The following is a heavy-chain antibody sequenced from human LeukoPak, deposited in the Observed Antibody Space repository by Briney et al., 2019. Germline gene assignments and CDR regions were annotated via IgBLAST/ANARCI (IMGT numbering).Heavy chain of an antibody. V-gene: IGHV1-18*01. Sequence: GAPVKVSCKASGYTFTSYGISWVRQAPGQGLEWMGWISAYNGNTNYAQKLQGRVTMTTDTSTSTAYMELRSLRSDDTAVYYCARLRFLEWLVEIVDYWGQGTLVTVSS. CDR2: ISAYNGNT. D-gene: IGHD3-3*01. CDR1: GYTFTSYG. J-gene: IGHJ4*02. CDR3: ARLRFLEWLVEIVDY.